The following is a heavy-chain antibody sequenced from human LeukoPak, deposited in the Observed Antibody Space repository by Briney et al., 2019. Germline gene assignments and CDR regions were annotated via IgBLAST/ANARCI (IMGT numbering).Heavy chain of an antibody. D-gene: IGHD3-16*02. CDR1: GFTFSSYA. CDR2: ISYDGSNK. V-gene: IGHV3-30-3*01. Sequence: GRSLRLSCAASGFTFSSYAMHWVRQAPGKGLEWVAVISYDGSNKYYADSVKGRFTISRDNSKNTLYLQMNSLRAEDTAVYYCARVQRSGELSSIDYWGQGTLVTVSS. CDR3: ARVQRSGELSSIDY. J-gene: IGHJ4*02.